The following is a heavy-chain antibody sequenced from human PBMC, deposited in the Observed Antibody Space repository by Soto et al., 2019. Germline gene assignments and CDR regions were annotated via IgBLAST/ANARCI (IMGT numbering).Heavy chain of an antibody. CDR2: IDWDEDT. CDR1: GFSLNTRGMC. Sequence: SGPTLVNPTQTLTLPCTFSGFSLNTRGMCISWIRQPPGRALEWLALIDWDEDTYYSTFLKTRLTISKDTSKKQAVLRMTKMDPLDPATCYRARTSYGATPTFDIWG. D-gene: IGHD4-17*01. CDR3: ARTSYGATPTFDI. J-gene: IGHJ3*02. V-gene: IGHV2-70*01.